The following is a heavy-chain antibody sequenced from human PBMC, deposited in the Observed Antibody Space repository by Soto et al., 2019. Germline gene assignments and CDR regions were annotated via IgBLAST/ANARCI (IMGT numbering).Heavy chain of an antibody. CDR2: INHSGST. D-gene: IGHD2-15*01. J-gene: IGHJ4*02. Sequence: PSETLSLTCAVYGGSFSGYFWSWIRQPPGKGLEWIGEINHSGSTNYNPSLKSRVTISVDTSKNQFSLKLSSVTAADTAVYYCARGQVAGVVVLDATPHSDYWGQGTLVTVSS. CDR1: GGSFSGYF. CDR3: ARGQVAGVVVLDATPHSDY. V-gene: IGHV4-34*01.